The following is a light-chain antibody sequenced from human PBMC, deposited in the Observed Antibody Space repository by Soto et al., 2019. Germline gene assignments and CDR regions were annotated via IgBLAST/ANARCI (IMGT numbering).Light chain of an antibody. V-gene: IGKV3-11*01. CDR2: DAS. Sequence: EIVLTQSPATLSLSPGERATLSCRASQSIGLAIAWYQHKPGQAPRLLIYDASDRAAGIPVRFSGSGSGTDFTLTISSPEPEDFAVYYCQQRSSWPPSFGPGTKVDIK. CDR1: QSIGLA. CDR3: QQRSSWPPS. J-gene: IGKJ3*01.